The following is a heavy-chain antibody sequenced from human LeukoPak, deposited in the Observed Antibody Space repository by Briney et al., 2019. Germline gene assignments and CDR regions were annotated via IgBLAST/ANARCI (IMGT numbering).Heavy chain of an antibody. J-gene: IGHJ4*02. V-gene: IGHV3-23*01. CDR1: GFTFSSYA. CDR3: ASLEYYYDSSGYLAFDY. Sequence: GGSLRLSCAASGFTFSSYAMSWVRQAPGKGLEWVSAISGSGGSTYYADSVKGRFTISRDNSKNTLYLQMNSLRAEDTALYYCASLEYYYDSSGYLAFDYWGQGTLVTVSS. CDR2: ISGSGGST. D-gene: IGHD3-22*01.